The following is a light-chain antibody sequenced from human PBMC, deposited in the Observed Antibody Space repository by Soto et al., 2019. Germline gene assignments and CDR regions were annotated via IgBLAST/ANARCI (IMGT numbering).Light chain of an antibody. CDR1: NSNIATNT. V-gene: IGLV1-44*01. J-gene: IGLJ2*01. CDR2: NSN. Sequence: QSVLTQPPSASGAPGQRVTISCSGTNSNIATNTVNWYQQLPGTAPKLLIYNSNRRPSGVPDRFSGSKSGTSASLAISGLQSDDEADYYCAAWDDSLNGYVVFGGGTQLTVL. CDR3: AAWDDSLNGYVV.